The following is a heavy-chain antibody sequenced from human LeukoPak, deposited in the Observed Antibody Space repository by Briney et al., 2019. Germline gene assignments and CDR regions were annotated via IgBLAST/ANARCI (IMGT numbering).Heavy chain of an antibody. CDR3: AIVRNVLNVHWGFFDY. Sequence: PGGSLRLSCAASGFTFSSHNMQWVRQAPGKGLEWVSYIHSSSGTVYYADSVKGRFTISRDNAQNSLYLQMNSLRAEDTAVYYCAIVRNVLNVHWGFFDYWGQGTLVTVSS. CDR1: GFTFSSHN. D-gene: IGHD4/OR15-4a*01. V-gene: IGHV3-48*04. CDR2: IHSSSGTV. J-gene: IGHJ4*02.